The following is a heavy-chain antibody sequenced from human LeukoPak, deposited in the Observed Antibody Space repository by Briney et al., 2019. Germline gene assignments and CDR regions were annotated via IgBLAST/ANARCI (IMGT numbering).Heavy chain of an antibody. J-gene: IGHJ5*02. CDR2: ISSSSSYI. D-gene: IGHD2-8*01. Sequence: GGSLRLSCAASGFTFSSYSMNWVRQAPGKGLEWVSSISSSSSYIYYADSVKGRFTISRDNAKNSLYLQMNSLRAEDTAVYYRAREYCTNGVCYYGRWFDPWGQGTLVTVSS. CDR1: GFTFSSYS. V-gene: IGHV3-21*01. CDR3: AREYCTNGVCYYGRWFDP.